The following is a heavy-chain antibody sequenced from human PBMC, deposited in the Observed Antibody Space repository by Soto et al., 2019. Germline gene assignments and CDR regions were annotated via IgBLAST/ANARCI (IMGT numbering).Heavy chain of an antibody. CDR3: ARELYSSSADWYFDL. V-gene: IGHV4-34*01. Sequence: SETLSLTCAVYGGSFSGYYWSWIRQPPGKGLEWIGEINHSGSTNYNPSLKSRVTISVDTSKNQFSLKLSSVTAADTAVYYCARELYSSSADWYFDLWGRGTLVTVSS. J-gene: IGHJ2*01. D-gene: IGHD6-6*01. CDR1: GGSFSGYY. CDR2: INHSGST.